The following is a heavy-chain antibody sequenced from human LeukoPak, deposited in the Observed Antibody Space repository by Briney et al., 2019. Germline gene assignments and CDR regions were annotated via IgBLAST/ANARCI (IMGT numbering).Heavy chain of an antibody. Sequence: SETLSLTCAVYGGSFSGYYWSWIRQPPGKGLEWIGEINHSGSTNYNPSLKSRVTISVDTSKNQFSLKLSSVTAADTAVYYCARALVTAILYEDWGQGTLVTVSS. CDR3: ARALVTAILYED. CDR1: GGSFSGYY. J-gene: IGHJ4*02. D-gene: IGHD2-21*02. V-gene: IGHV4-34*01. CDR2: INHSGST.